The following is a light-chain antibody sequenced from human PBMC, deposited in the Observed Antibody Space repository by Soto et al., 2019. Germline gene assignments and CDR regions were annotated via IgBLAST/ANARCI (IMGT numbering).Light chain of an antibody. CDR2: DAS. Sequence: AIQLTQTPSSQSASVGDRVTMTCRASQGISSALAWYQQKPGKAPKLLIYDASSLESGVPSRFSGSGSGTDFTLTISSLQPEDFATYYCQQFKSYPPITFGQGTRLEIK. CDR1: QGISSA. CDR3: QQFKSYPPIT. J-gene: IGKJ5*01. V-gene: IGKV1-13*02.